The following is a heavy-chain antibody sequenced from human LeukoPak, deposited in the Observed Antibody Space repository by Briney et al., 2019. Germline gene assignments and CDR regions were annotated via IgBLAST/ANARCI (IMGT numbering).Heavy chain of an antibody. CDR1: GGSFSAYY. D-gene: IGHD5-24*01. CDR3: ARYGKGRWLTSTRPFWYFDL. Sequence: SETLSLTCAVYGGSFSAYYWSWIRQPPGKGLEWIGEINPSGSTNYNPSLKSRVTISVDTSKNQFSLKLSSVTAADTAVYYCARYGKGRWLTSTRPFWYFDLWGRGTLVTVSS. J-gene: IGHJ2*01. CDR2: INPSGST. V-gene: IGHV4-34*01.